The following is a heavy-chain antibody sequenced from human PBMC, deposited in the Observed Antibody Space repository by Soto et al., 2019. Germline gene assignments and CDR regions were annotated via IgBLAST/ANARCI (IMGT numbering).Heavy chain of an antibody. CDR2: IYYRGST. CDR3: ARDLAGGTYGMDV. CDR1: GGSISSGGYY. J-gene: IGHJ6*02. V-gene: IGHV4-31*03. D-gene: IGHD1-1*01. Sequence: QVQLQESGPGLVKPSQTLSLTCTVSGGSISSGGYYWSWSGQHPGKGLEWIGYIYYRGSTYYNPSLKSRVTISVDTSKNQFSRKLSSVTAADTAVYYCARDLAGGTYGMDVWGQGTTVTVSS.